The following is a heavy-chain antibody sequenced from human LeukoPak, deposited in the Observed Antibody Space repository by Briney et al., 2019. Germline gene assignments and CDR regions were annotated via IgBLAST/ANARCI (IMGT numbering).Heavy chain of an antibody. CDR3: ARENGDYADAFDI. CDR1: GFTFSSYD. Sequence: TGGSLRLSCAASGFTFSSYDMSWVRQTPGKGLEWVSSIRSSGGTTYCADSVRGRFTISRDNAKSSLYLQMNSLGAEDTAVYYCARENGDYADAFDIWGQGTMVTVSS. V-gene: IGHV3-23*01. CDR2: IRSSGGTT. D-gene: IGHD4-17*01. J-gene: IGHJ3*02.